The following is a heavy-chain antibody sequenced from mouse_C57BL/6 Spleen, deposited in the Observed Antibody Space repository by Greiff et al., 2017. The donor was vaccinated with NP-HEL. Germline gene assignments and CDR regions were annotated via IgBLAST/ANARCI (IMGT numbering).Heavy chain of an antibody. V-gene: IGHV1-53*01. J-gene: IGHJ4*01. CDR3: ARQGYPYYAMDY. CDR2: INPSNGGT. CDR1: GYTFTSYW. D-gene: IGHD2-2*01. Sequence: QVHVKQPGTELVKPGASVKLSCKASGYTFTSYWMHWVKQRPGQGLEWIGNINPSNGGTNYNEKFKSKATLTVDKSSSTAYMQLSSLTSEDSAVYYCARQGYPYYAMDYWGQGTSVTVSP.